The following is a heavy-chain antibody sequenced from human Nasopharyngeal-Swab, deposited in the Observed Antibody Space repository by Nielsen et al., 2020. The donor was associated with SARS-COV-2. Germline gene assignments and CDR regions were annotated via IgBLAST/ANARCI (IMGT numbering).Heavy chain of an antibody. V-gene: IGHV3-66*01. CDR2: IYSGGST. Sequence: SWAASGITISRNYMCWVRHAAGEGVGWVSVIYSGGSTYYADSVKGRVTITRDNSKNTLYLQMNSLRAEDTAVYYCARDGAGTTRKNGWFDPWGQGTLVTVSS. CDR1: GITISRNY. D-gene: IGHD1-1*01. CDR3: ARDGAGTTRKNGWFDP. J-gene: IGHJ5*02.